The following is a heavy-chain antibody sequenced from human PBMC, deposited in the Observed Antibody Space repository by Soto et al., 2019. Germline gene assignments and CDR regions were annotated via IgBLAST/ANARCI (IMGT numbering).Heavy chain of an antibody. CDR2: IYYSGST. J-gene: IGHJ4*02. CDR3: ARQKSDTAMYSFDY. V-gene: IGHV4-39*01. Sequence: SETLSLTCTVSGGSISSSSYYWGWIRQPPGKGLEWIGSIYYSGSTYYNPSLKSRVTIFVDTSKNQFSLELSSVTAADTAVYYCARQKSDTAMYSFDYWGQGTLVTVSS. CDR1: GGSISSSSYY. D-gene: IGHD5-18*01.